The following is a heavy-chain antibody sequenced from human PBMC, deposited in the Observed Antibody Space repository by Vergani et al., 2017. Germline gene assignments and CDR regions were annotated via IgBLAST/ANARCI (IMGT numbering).Heavy chain of an antibody. CDR2: MNPNSGNT. CDR3: ARNLDPSIAAALTQPFDY. CDR1: GYTFTSYD. D-gene: IGHD6-13*01. V-gene: IGHV1-8*03. Sequence: QVQLVQSGAEVKKPGASVKVSCKASGYTFTSYDINWVRQATGQGLEWMGWMNPNSGNTGYAQKFQGRVTITRNTSISTAYMELSSLRSEDTAVYYCARNLDPSIAAALTQPFDYWGQGTLVTVSS. J-gene: IGHJ4*02.